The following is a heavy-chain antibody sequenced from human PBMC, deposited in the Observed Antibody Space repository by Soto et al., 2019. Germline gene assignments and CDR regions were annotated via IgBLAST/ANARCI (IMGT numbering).Heavy chain of an antibody. Sequence: QSGGSLRLSCAASGFTFSSSGMHCVRQAPGKGLEWVAVISYDGSNKYYADSVKCRFTISRDNSKNKLYLQMNSLRAEDTAVYYCAKVDVVGATAVDYWGQGTMVTVP. D-gene: IGHD1-26*01. CDR2: ISYDGSNK. J-gene: IGHJ4*02. CDR3: AKVDVVGATAVDY. CDR1: GFTFSSSG. V-gene: IGHV3-30*18.